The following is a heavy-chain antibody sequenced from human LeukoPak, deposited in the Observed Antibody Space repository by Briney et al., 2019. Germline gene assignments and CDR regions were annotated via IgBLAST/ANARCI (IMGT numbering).Heavy chain of an antibody. V-gene: IGHV4-39*06. Sequence: PSETLSLTCTVSGGSISSSSYYWGWIRQPPGKGLEWIGSIYYSGSTYYNPSLKSRVTISSDTSKTQFTLKLTSVTAADTAVYYCARSPSSYRFDSWGQGTLVTVSS. CDR3: ARSPSSYRFDS. CDR1: GGSISSSSYY. CDR2: IYYSGST. D-gene: IGHD3-16*02. J-gene: IGHJ4*02.